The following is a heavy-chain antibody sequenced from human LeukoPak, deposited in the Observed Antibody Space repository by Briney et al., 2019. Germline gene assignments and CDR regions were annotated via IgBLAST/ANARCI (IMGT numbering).Heavy chain of an antibody. CDR3: ARITNRGWLQLEGGDWFVP. CDR1: GGSISSSY. CDR2: IYYSGST. Sequence: SETLSLTCTVSGGSISSSYWSWIRQPPGKGLEWIGYIYYSGSTNYNPSLKSRVTISVDTSKNQFSLKLGSVTAADTAVYYCARITNRGWLQLEGGDWFVPWGQGTLVTVSS. V-gene: IGHV4-59*01. J-gene: IGHJ5*02. D-gene: IGHD5-12*01.